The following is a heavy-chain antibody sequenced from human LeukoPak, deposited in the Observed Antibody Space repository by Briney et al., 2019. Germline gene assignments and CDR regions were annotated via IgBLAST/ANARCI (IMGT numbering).Heavy chain of an antibody. J-gene: IGHJ5*01. CDR3: ARSWAAKWELPGQFDS. D-gene: IGHD1-26*01. Sequence: SNTLTLTCSVSGGSINNYYWNWIRQSPKKGLEWIGFDFSRGTTNFNPSFRSRLTMSIDTSTNQFSLTLTSMTAADTAVYFCARSWAAKWELPGQFDSWGQGRLVTVSS. CDR1: GGSINNYY. CDR2: DFSRGTT. V-gene: IGHV4-4*07.